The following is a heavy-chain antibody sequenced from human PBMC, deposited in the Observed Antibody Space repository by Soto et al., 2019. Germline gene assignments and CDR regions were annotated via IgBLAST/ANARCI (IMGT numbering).Heavy chain of an antibody. CDR3: ARVGGVAARTFDY. Sequence: PSETLSLTCTVSGGSINDFYWSWIRQPPGKGLEWIGYIYYSGSTDYNPSLKGRVTIAVDTSKNQFSLKLRSVTAAYTAVYYCARVGGVAARTFDYWGQGTLVTVSS. CDR1: GGSINDFY. J-gene: IGHJ4*02. CDR2: IYYSGST. V-gene: IGHV4-59*01. D-gene: IGHD6-6*01.